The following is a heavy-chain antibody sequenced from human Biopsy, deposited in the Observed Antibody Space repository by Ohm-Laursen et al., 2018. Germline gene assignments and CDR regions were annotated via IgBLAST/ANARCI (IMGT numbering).Heavy chain of an antibody. V-gene: IGHV4-59*04. Sequence: SVTLSLTCNVSGDSISIYYWSWIRQPPGKGLVWIGSIFYRGSTHYKPSLESRVNISVDTSKNQFSLKLNSVTAADTAVYYCARDYDTSGYYYVSWGQGTLVTVSS. D-gene: IGHD3-22*01. CDR3: ARDYDTSGYYYVS. CDR2: IFYRGST. CDR1: GDSISIYY. J-gene: IGHJ5*02.